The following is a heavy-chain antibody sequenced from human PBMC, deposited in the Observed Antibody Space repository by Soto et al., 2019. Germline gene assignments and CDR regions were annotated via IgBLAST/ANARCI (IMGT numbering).Heavy chain of an antibody. D-gene: IGHD3-10*01. CDR2: INAGNGNT. Sequence: QVPLVQSGAEVKKPGASVKVSCKASGYTFTSYAMHWVRQAPGQRLEWMGWINAGNGNTKYSQKFQGRVTITRDTSASTAYMELSSLRSEDTAVYYCARDSFGWFGDRYYYYMDVWGKGTTVTVSS. V-gene: IGHV1-3*01. J-gene: IGHJ6*03. CDR3: ARDSFGWFGDRYYYYMDV. CDR1: GYTFTSYA.